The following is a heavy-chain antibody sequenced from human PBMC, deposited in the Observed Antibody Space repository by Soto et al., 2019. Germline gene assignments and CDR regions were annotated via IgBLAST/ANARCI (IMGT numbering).Heavy chain of an antibody. D-gene: IGHD2-2*01. CDR2: ISYDGSNK. Sequence: SXGLACAASGFTFNSYAMHWVRHAPGEGLEWVAVISYDGSNKYYADSVKGRFTISRDNSKNTLYLQMNSLRAEDTAVYYCARSYCSSTNRNPCLLYCMDFWGQGTTVTVSS. J-gene: IGHJ6*02. CDR3: ARSYCSSTNRNPCLLYCMDF. CDR1: GFTFNSYA. V-gene: IGHV3-30-3*01.